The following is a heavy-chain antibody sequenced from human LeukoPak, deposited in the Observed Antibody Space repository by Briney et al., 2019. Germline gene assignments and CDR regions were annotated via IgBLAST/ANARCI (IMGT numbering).Heavy chain of an antibody. V-gene: IGHV3-23*01. J-gene: IGHJ4*02. CDR1: GFTFSSYA. CDR3: ATYDYVWGSYRWYFDY. D-gene: IGHD3-16*02. CDR2: ISGSGGST. Sequence: PGGSLRLSCAASGFTFSSYAMSWVRQAPGKGLEWVSAISGSGGSTYYADSVKGRFTISRDNSKNTLYLQMNSLRAEDTAVYYCATYDYVWGSYRWYFDYWGQGTLVTVSS.